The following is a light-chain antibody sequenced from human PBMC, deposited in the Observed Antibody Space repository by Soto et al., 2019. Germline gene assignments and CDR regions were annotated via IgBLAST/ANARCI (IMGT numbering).Light chain of an antibody. CDR3: QVWDTISDHYV. CDR1: NIESKS. CDR2: VDS. J-gene: IGLJ1*01. Sequence: SYQLTQAPSVSVAPGQTARITCGGNNIESKSVHWYQQRPGQAPVLVIYVDSDRPSGIPDRFSASTYGNTAALTISRVEAGDEADYYCQVWDTISDHYVFGSGTKVTVL. V-gene: IGLV3-21*02.